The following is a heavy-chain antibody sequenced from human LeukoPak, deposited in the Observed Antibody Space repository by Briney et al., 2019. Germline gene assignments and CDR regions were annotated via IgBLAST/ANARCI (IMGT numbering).Heavy chain of an antibody. CDR2: ITGSGGST. D-gene: IGHD3-22*01. J-gene: IGHJ4*02. CDR1: GFTFSSYA. V-gene: IGHV3-23*01. CDR3: AKDRAEVAYYYDSSGYYYGY. Sequence: PGGSLRLSCAASGFTFSSYAMSWVRQAPGKGLEWVSAITGSGGSTYYADSVKGRFTISRDNSKNTLYLQMNSLRAEDTAVYYCAKDRAEVAYYYDSSGYYYGYWGQRTLVTVSS.